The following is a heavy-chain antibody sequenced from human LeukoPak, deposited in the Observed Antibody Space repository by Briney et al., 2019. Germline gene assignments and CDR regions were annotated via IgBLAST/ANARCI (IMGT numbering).Heavy chain of an antibody. V-gene: IGHV4-59*08. J-gene: IGHJ4*02. D-gene: IGHD5-18*01. CDR3: ARVHWYSYVALFDY. CDR2: IYYSGST. Sequence: KASETLSLTCTVSGGSISSYYWSWIRQPPGKGLEWIGYIYYSGSTNYNPSLKSRVTISVDTSKNQFSLKLSSVTAADTAVYYCARVHWYSYVALFDYWGQGTLVTVSS. CDR1: GGSISSYY.